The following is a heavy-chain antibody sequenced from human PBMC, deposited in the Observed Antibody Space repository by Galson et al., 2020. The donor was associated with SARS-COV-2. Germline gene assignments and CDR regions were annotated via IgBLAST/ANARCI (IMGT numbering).Heavy chain of an antibody. Sequence: GESLKISCKASGYTFTSYGISWVRQAPGQGLEWMGWISAYNGNTNYAQKLQGRVTMTTDTSTSTAYMELRSLRSDDTAVYYCARVNSITFGGVIVIHQYYFDYWGQGTLVTVSS. CDR3: ARVNSITFGGVIVIHQYYFDY. V-gene: IGHV1-18*01. CDR1: GYTFTSYG. D-gene: IGHD3-16*02. J-gene: IGHJ4*02. CDR2: ISAYNGNT.